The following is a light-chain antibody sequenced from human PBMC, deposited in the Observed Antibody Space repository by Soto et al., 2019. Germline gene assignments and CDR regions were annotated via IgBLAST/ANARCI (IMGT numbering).Light chain of an antibody. CDR1: RSVNQY. CDR3: QQFDGSLWT. Sequence: EVVMTQSPATLSVSPGERATLSCRASRSVNQYLAWYQQKPGQAPRLLIYDASTRATGIPDRFSGSGSGTDFTLTISRLEPEDFAVYCCQQFDGSLWTFGPGTKVEIK. CDR2: DAS. V-gene: IGKV3-20*01. J-gene: IGKJ1*01.